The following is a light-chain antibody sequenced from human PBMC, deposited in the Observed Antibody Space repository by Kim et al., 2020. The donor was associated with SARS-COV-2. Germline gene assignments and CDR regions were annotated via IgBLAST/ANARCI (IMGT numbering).Light chain of an antibody. CDR1: QNINNW. V-gene: IGKV1-5*03. Sequence: DIQMTQSPSTLSASVGDRVTITCRASQNINNWLAWYQQKPGKAPKLLIYKASNLESGVPSRFSGSGSGTEFTLTITSLRPDDFATYYCQQYRTFGQGTKVDIK. CDR2: KAS. CDR3: QQYRT. J-gene: IGKJ1*01.